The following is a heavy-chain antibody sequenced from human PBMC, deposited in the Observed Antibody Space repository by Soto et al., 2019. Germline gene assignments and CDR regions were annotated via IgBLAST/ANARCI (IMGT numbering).Heavy chain of an antibody. Sequence: QVRLEQSGPEVKKTGASVKVSCKTSGYTFTSYGISRVRQAPVHGLEWMGWINIYSGDANYAQRFQDRVTMTRDTSTNTVYMEMRSLRSDDTAVYYCARALYYYDNSGLAYWGQGTLVTVSS. CDR3: ARALYYYDNSGLAY. D-gene: IGHD3-22*01. CDR1: GYTFTSYG. J-gene: IGHJ4*02. V-gene: IGHV1-18*01. CDR2: INIYSGDA.